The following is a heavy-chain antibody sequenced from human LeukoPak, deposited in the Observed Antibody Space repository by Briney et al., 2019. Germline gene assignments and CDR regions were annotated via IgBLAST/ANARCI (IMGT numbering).Heavy chain of an antibody. D-gene: IGHD3-10*01. J-gene: IGHJ5*02. CDR3: ARGPSVLLRFGETFWFDP. Sequence: GASVKVSCKASGYTFTSYDINWVRQATGQGLEWMGWMNPNSGNTGYAQKFQGRVTITRNTSISTAYMELSSLRSEDTAVYYCARGPSVLLRFGETFWFDPWGQGTLVTVSS. V-gene: IGHV1-8*03. CDR1: GYTFTSYD. CDR2: MNPNSGNT.